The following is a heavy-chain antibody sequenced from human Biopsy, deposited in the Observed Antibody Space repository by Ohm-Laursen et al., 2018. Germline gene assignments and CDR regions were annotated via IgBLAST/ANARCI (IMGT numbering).Heavy chain of an antibody. Sequence: SLRLSCSASGFAFNLYEMNWVRQAPGKGMEWISYIYGGGSPVSYADSVKGQFTISRDNAQNSLYPHMNSLRAEDTAVYYCARLNSGTYDASDLWGQGTMVIVSS. CDR1: GFAFNLYE. V-gene: IGHV3-48*03. J-gene: IGHJ3*01. CDR3: ARLNSGTYDASDL. D-gene: IGHD1-26*01. CDR2: IYGGGSPV.